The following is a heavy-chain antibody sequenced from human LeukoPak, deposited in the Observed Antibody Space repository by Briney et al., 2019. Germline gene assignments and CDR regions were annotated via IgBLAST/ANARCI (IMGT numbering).Heavy chain of an antibody. Sequence: PGGSLRLSCAASGFSFSSYGIHWVRQAPGKGLEWVAVIGYDGSNKYYADSVKGRFTISRDNSKNTLYLQMNSLRTEDTAVYFCAKAGIGGSSLYYFDYWGQGTLVTVSS. CDR1: GFSFSSYG. V-gene: IGHV3-30*18. J-gene: IGHJ4*02. CDR2: IGYDGSNK. D-gene: IGHD6-6*01. CDR3: AKAGIGGSSLYYFDY.